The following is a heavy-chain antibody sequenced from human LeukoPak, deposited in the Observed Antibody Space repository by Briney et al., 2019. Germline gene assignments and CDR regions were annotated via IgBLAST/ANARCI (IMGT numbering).Heavy chain of an antibody. Sequence: PGRPLRLSCAASGFTFSSYAMRWVRQAPGKGLEWVAVISYDGSNKYYADSVKGRFTISRDNSKNTLYLQMNSLRAEDTAVYYCARDRDATGYYYMDVWGKGTTVTVSS. CDR1: GFTFSSYA. J-gene: IGHJ6*03. V-gene: IGHV3-30*04. D-gene: IGHD5-24*01. CDR2: ISYDGSNK. CDR3: ARDRDATGYYYMDV.